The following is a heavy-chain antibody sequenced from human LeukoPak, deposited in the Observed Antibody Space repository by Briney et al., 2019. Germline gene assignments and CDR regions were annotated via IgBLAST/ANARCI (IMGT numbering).Heavy chain of an antibody. J-gene: IGHJ4*02. Sequence: GGSLRLSCAASGFTFSDYYMSWIRQAPGKGLEWMSYISADGTTIYYADSVKGRFTISRDNAKNSLYLQMNSLRVEDTAVYYCARVGEWLVRWRIYYFDYWGQGTLVTVSS. V-gene: IGHV3-11*01. CDR1: GFTFSDYY. CDR2: ISADGTTI. CDR3: ARVGEWLVRWRIYYFDY. D-gene: IGHD6-19*01.